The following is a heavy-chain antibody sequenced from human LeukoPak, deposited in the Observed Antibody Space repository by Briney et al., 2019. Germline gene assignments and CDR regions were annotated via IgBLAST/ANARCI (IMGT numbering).Heavy chain of an antibody. CDR1: GFTFSSYE. CDR3: AWGGIAAFDS. D-gene: IGHD2-21*01. Sequence: PGGSLRLSCVASGFTFSSYEINWVRQAPGKGLELVSHIGTSGSPIYYADSVRGRFTISRDNARNSVSLQVSSLRAEDTAVYYCAWGGIAAFDSWGQGTLVTVSS. V-gene: IGHV3-48*03. CDR2: IGTSGSPI. J-gene: IGHJ4*02.